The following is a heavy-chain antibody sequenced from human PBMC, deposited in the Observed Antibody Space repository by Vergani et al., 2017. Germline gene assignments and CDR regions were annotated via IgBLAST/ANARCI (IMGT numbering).Heavy chain of an antibody. CDR1: GDSVISTDYH. CDR3: ASKRGACRAAYCHSYDF. J-gene: IGHJ4*02. Sequence: QVQLQESGPGLVKPSETLCLTCTVSGDSVISTDYHWGWIRQPPGKGLEWIGSMDYSGSTSYNPSLESRISISFETTKNQFSLRLTSVTAADTAVYYCASKRGACRAAYCHSYDFWGPGTLVGVSS. V-gene: IGHV4-39*01. CDR2: MDYSGST. D-gene: IGHD2-15*01.